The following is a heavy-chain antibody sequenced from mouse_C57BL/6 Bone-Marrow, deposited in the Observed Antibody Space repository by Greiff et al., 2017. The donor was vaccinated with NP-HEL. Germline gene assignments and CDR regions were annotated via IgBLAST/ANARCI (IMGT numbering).Heavy chain of an antibody. CDR2: IDPENGDT. CDR3: TPLLLRYAMDY. J-gene: IGHJ4*01. D-gene: IGHD1-1*01. CDR1: GFTIKDDY. Sequence: VQLQQSGAELVRPGASVKLSCTASGFTIKDDYMHWVKQRPEQGLEWIGWIDPENGDTEYASKFQGKATITADTSSNTAYLQLSSLTSEDTAVYYCTPLLLRYAMDYWGQGTSVTVSS. V-gene: IGHV14-4*01.